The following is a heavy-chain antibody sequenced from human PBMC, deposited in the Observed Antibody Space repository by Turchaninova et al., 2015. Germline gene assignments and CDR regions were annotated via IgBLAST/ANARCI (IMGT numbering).Heavy chain of an antibody. V-gene: IGHV4-34*01. CDR2: INHYGFS. Sequence: QVQLQQWGAGLLKPSETLSLTCAVSGGALTHYNWAWTRQPPGERLEWIGDINHYGFSNYKSSLETLFTMSLDTSKNEIYLKVWSVTAADTAIYYCARVGDENYFDPWGQGSLVTVSS. J-gene: IGHJ5*02. CDR3: ARVGDENYFDP. CDR1: GGALTHYN. D-gene: IGHD3-10*01.